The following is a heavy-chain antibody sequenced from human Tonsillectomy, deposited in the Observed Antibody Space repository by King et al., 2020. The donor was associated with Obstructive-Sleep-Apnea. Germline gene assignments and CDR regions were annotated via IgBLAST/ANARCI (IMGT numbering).Heavy chain of an antibody. CDR1: GFTFSSYA. J-gene: IGHJ4*02. V-gene: IGHV3-23*04. CDR3: AKEPADYYDGGGYFFWHSFDY. D-gene: IGHD3-22*01. CDR2: ISGSAGST. Sequence: DVQLVESGGGLVQPGGSLRLSCAASGFTFSSYAMSWVRQAPGKGLEWVSSISGSAGSTYYADSVKGRFTISRDNSKHTLYLQMNSLRAEDTAVYYCAKEPADYYDGGGYFFWHSFDYWGQGTLVTVSS.